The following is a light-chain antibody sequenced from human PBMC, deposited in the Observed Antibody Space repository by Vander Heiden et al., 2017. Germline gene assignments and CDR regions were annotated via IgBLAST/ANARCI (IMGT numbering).Light chain of an antibody. J-gene: IGKJ4*01. V-gene: IGKV1-39*01. CDR2: AAS. Sequence: DIQMTQSPSSLSASVGDRVTISCRASQSISTSLNWYQQKPGKAPKLLIYAASTLQSGVPSSFSGSGSGTDFTLTINSLQPEDFATYYCQQWDSPPLTFGGGTKVEIK. CDR1: QSISTS. CDR3: QQWDSPPLT.